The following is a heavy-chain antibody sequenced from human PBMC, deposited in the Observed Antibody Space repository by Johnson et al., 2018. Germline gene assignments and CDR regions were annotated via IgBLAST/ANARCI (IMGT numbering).Heavy chain of an antibody. J-gene: IGHJ1*01. V-gene: IGHV3-21*01. CDR3: ATRITTGEDFQH. CDR2: ISSSRYYI. D-gene: IGHD3-10*01. Sequence: VQLVESGGGLVKPGGSLRLSCGASGFTFSSYSMNWVRQAPGKGLEWVSSISSSRYYIYYADSVKGRFTISRDNATNSLFLQMNSLRAEDTAVYYCATRITTGEDFQHWGQGTLVTVSS. CDR1: GFTFSSYS.